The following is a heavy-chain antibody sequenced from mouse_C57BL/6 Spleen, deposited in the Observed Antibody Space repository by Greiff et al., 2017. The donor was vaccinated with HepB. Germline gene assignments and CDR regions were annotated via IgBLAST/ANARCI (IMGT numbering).Heavy chain of an antibody. CDR3: AKGYCNYAMDY. D-gene: IGHD3-1*01. Sequence: VHVKQSGPELVKPGASVKISCKASGYSFTGYYMNWVKQSPEKSLEWIGEINPSTGGTTYNQKFKAKATLTVDKSSSTAYMQLKSLTSEDSAVYYCAKGYCNYAMDYWGQGTSVTVSS. J-gene: IGHJ4*01. CDR1: GYSFTGYY. CDR2: INPSTGGT. V-gene: IGHV1-42*01.